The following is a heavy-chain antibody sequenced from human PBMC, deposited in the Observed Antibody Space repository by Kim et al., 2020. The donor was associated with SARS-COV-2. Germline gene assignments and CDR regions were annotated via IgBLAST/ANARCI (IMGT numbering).Heavy chain of an antibody. CDR3: ASTEYCSSTSCYVGYYYYGMDV. J-gene: IGHJ6*02. D-gene: IGHD2-2*01. CDR2: ISAYNGNT. V-gene: IGHV1-18*01. Sequence: ASVKVSCKASGYTFTSYGISWVRQAPGQGLEWMGWISAYNGNTNYAQKLHGRVTMTTDTSTSTAYMELRSLRSDDTAVYYCASTEYCSSTSCYVGYYYYGMDVWGQGTTVTVSS. CDR1: GYTFTSYG.